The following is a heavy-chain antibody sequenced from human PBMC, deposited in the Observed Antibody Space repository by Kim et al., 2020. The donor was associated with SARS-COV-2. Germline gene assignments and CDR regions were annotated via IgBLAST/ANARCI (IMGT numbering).Heavy chain of an antibody. CDR3: AKDSSSGYYYYYGMDV. J-gene: IGHJ6*02. V-gene: IGHV3-21*01. Sequence: GGSLRLSCAASGFTFSSYTMNWVRQAPGKGLEWVSSISSSSSYIYYADTVKGRFTISRDNAKNSLYLQMNSLIAEDTAVYYCAKDSSSGYYYYYGMDVWGQWTTVTVSS. CDR2: ISSSSSYI. CDR1: GFTFSSYT. D-gene: IGHD6-6*01.